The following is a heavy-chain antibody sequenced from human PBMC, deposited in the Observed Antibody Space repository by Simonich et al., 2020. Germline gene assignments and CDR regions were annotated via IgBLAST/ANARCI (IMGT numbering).Heavy chain of an antibody. Sequence: QVQLVESGGGVVQPGRSLRLSCAASGFTFSSYGMHWVRQAPGRGRGWVAVIWIEGSNKNYANSGKGRFTISRDNSKNTLYLQMNSLRAEDTAVYYCARAYSSSWYNWFDPWGQGTLVTVSS. V-gene: IGHV3-33*01. J-gene: IGHJ5*02. CDR3: ARAYSSSWYNWFDP. D-gene: IGHD6-13*01. CDR1: GFTFSSYG. CDR2: IWIEGSNK.